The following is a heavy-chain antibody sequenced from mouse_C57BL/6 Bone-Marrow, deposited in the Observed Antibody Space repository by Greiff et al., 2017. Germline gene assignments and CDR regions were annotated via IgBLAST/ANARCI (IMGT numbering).Heavy chain of an antibody. D-gene: IGHD2-5*01. V-gene: IGHV1-76*01. Sequence: VKLMESGAELVRPGASVKLSCKASGYTFTDYYINWVKQRPGQGLEWIARIYPGSGNTYYNEKFKGKATLTAEKSSSTAYMQLSSLTSEDSAVYFCALYYSNYSFDYWGQGTTLTVSS. J-gene: IGHJ2*01. CDR1: GYTFTDYY. CDR2: IYPGSGNT. CDR3: ALYYSNYSFDY.